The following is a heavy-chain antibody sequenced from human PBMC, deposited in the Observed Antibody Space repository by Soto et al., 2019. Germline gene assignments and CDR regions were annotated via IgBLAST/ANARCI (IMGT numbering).Heavy chain of an antibody. J-gene: IGHJ5*02. CDR1: GFLISDNYI. D-gene: IGHD6-25*01. Sequence: TLSLTCTVPGFLISDNYIWGWIRQPPGKGLEWLGSIYHNGDTRYNPSLKSPVTISVDTSKNQLPLRVNSVTAADTAVYFCANDSSGFDPWSQGTLVTVSS. V-gene: IGHV4-38-2*02. CDR2: IYHNGDT. CDR3: ANDSSGFDP.